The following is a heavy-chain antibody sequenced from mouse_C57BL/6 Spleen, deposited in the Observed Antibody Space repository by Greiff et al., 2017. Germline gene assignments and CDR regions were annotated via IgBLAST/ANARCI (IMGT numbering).Heavy chain of an antibody. D-gene: IGHD2-5*01. Sequence: QVQLKQSGAELVKPGASVKMSCKASGYTFTTYPIEWMKQNHGKSLEWIGNFHPYNDDTKYNEKFKGKATLTVEKSSSTVYLELSRLTSDDSAVYYCATYYSNYEGFAYWGQGTLVTVSA. CDR1: GYTFTTYP. CDR2: FHPYNDDT. V-gene: IGHV1-47*01. J-gene: IGHJ3*01. CDR3: ATYYSNYEGFAY.